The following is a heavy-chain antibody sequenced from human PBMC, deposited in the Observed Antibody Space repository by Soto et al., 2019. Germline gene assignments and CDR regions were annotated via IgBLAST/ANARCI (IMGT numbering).Heavy chain of an antibody. CDR3: ARGLLYDFWSGPQSGAFDI. J-gene: IGHJ3*02. CDR1: GYTFTGYY. Sequence: GASVKVSCKASGYTFTGYYMHWVRQAPGQGLEWMGWINPNSGGTNYAQKFQGWVTMTRDTSISTAYMELSRLRSDDTAVYYCARGLLYDFWSGPQSGAFDIWGQGTMVTVSS. CDR2: INPNSGGT. V-gene: IGHV1-2*04. D-gene: IGHD3-3*01.